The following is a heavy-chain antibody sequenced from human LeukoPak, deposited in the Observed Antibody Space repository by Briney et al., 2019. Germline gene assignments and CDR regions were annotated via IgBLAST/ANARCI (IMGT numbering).Heavy chain of an antibody. CDR3: ARAVMVRGVNFDY. Sequence: GSLRLSCAASGFTVSSNYMSWVRQAPGKGLEWIGEIYHSGSTNYNPSLKSRVTISVDKSKNQFSLKLSSVTAADTAVYYCARAVMVRGVNFDYWGQGTLVTVSS. D-gene: IGHD3-10*01. CDR1: GFTVSSNY. J-gene: IGHJ4*02. V-gene: IGHV4-4*02. CDR2: IYHSGST.